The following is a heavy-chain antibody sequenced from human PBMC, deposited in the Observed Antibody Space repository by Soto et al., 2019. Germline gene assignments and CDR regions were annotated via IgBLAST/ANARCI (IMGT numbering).Heavy chain of an antibody. D-gene: IGHD6-19*01. CDR2: INGAGSTV. V-gene: IGHV3-48*03. CDR3: ARTSPRSSWYAFDH. Sequence: EVQLVESGGGAVQPGGSLRLSCVVSGVPFSSSEMSWVRQAPGKGPEWLSYINGAGSTVTYADSVKGRFTISRDNAKNSLYLEMNSLGVDDTAVYYCARTSPRSSWYAFDHWGLGTLVTVSS. CDR1: GVPFSSSE. J-gene: IGHJ5*02.